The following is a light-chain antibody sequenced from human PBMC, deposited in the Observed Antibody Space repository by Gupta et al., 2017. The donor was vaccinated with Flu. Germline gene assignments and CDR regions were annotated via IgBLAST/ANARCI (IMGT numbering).Light chain of an antibody. CDR1: SSNVGSYKL. Sequence: ITISCTGTSSNVGSYKLVSLYQHHPAKPHNLMFYEVSKRTAGVASRLSASKAGNAASLTISGRTEEDDADYYDCADDSSSNFVFGGGTKLTVL. CDR2: EVS. J-gene: IGLJ3*02. CDR3: CADDSSSNFV. V-gene: IGLV2-23*02.